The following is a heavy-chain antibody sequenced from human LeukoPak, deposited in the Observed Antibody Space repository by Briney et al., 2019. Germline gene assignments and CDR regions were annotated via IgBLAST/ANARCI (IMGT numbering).Heavy chain of an antibody. D-gene: IGHD4-17*01. CDR3: ARGAAVTKGGWFDP. V-gene: IGHV1-2*02. CDR2: INPNSGGT. Sequence: GASVKVSCKASGYSFTSHYMHWVRQAPGQGLEWMGWINPNSGGTNYAQKFQGRVTMTRDTSISTAYMELSGLRSDDTAVYYCARGAAVTKGGWFDPWGQGTLVTVSS. CDR1: GYSFTSHY. J-gene: IGHJ5*02.